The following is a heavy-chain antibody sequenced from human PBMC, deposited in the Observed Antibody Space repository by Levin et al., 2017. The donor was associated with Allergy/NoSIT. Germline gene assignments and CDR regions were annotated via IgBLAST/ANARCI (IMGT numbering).Heavy chain of an antibody. CDR2: ITGDGEDT. J-gene: IGHJ4*02. CDR3: AKGNTIFGVGRLDY. V-gene: IGHV3-23*01. D-gene: IGHD3-3*01. Sequence: GESLKISCAASGFTCSTRAMTWVRQAAGKGLEWISGITGDGEDTHYADSVKGRFTISRDNSQNTLFLQMNNLRADDTATYFCAKGNTIFGVGRLDYWGRGTLVTVSS. CDR1: GFTCSTRA.